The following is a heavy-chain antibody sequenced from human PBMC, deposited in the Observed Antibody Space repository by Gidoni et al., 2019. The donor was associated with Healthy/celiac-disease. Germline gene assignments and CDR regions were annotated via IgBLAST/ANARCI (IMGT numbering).Heavy chain of an antibody. Sequence: EVQLVESGGGLVQPGGSLRLSCAASGFTFSSYEMNWVRQAPGKGLEWVSYIRRSGSTIYYADSVKGRFTISRDNAKNSLYLQMNSLRAEDTAIYYCARTDYYDSSGYFDYWGQGTLVTVSS. V-gene: IGHV3-48*03. CDR2: IRRSGSTI. D-gene: IGHD3-22*01. J-gene: IGHJ4*02. CDR1: GFTFSSYE. CDR3: ARTDYYDSSGYFDY.